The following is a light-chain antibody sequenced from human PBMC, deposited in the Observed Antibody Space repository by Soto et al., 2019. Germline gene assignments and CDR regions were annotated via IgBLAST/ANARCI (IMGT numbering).Light chain of an antibody. V-gene: IGKV3-15*01. Sequence: IVMTPSPATLSVSPVERATLSCRASQSVSSNLAWYQQTPGQAPRLLIYGASTRATGIPARFSGSGSGTEFTLTISSLQSEDFAVDYCQQYNNWPPTFGQGTRLEI. CDR3: QQYNNWPPT. CDR2: GAS. CDR1: QSVSSN. J-gene: IGKJ5*01.